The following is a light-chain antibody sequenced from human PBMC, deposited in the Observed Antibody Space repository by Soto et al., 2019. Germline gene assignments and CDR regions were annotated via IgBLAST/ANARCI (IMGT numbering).Light chain of an antibody. Sequence: DIQMTQSPSTLSASVGDRVTITCRARQSISIWLAWYQQKPGRAPKLLIYKASSLESGVPSRFSGSGSGTEFTLTISSLQPDDFATYYCQQYNSYPPTFGGGTKVDIK. CDR3: QQYNSYPPT. CDR2: KAS. CDR1: QSISIW. V-gene: IGKV1-5*03. J-gene: IGKJ4*01.